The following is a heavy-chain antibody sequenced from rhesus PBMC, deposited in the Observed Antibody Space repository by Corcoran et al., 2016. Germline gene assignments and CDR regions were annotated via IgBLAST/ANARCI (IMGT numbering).Heavy chain of an antibody. CDR2: IYGSVSST. V-gene: IGHV4-169*01. CDR1: GGSISSSY. D-gene: IGHD4-29*01. J-gene: IGHJ3*01. Sequence: QLQLQESGPGLVKPSETLSVTCAVSGGSISSSYWSWIRQAPGKGLEWIGYIYGSVSSTNYDPSLKRRVPLSEDTSKNQLSLKLSSVTTADTAVYYCASTVAATPAVDFWGQGLRVTVSS. CDR3: ASTVAATPAVDF.